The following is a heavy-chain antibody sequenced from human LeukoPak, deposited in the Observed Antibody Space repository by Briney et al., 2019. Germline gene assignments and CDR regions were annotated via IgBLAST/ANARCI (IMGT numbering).Heavy chain of an antibody. CDR3: AAGPYSYGYRY. Sequence: NSGGSLRLSCAASGFIFSDYYMSWIRQAPGKGLEWVSYISRSSSYTNYADSVKGRFTISRDNAKNSLYLQMNSLRAEDTAVYYCAAGPYSYGYRYWGQGTLVTVSS. D-gene: IGHD5-18*01. J-gene: IGHJ4*02. V-gene: IGHV3-11*06. CDR1: GFIFSDYY. CDR2: ISRSSSYT.